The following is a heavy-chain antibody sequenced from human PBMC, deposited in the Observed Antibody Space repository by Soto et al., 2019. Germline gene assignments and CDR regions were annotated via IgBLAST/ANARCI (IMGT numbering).Heavy chain of an antibody. CDR2: IYNHGKI. Sequence: EVQLVESGGGLTQPGGSLRLSCVVSGFIVSRSHMMWVRQAPGKGLEGVSVIYNHGKINYVDPVKGRFTIARDNSKNTIYIQMNSLKVEDTAVYSCVRVAGAERHWGQGALVTVSS. J-gene: IGHJ4*02. CDR1: GFIVSRSH. D-gene: IGHD1-1*01. V-gene: IGHV3-53*01. CDR3: VRVAGAERH.